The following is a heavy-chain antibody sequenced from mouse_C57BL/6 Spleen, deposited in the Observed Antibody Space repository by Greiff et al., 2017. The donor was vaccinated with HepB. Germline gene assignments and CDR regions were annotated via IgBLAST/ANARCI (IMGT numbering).Heavy chain of an antibody. CDR3: ARHGSSAWFAY. V-gene: IGHV1-42*01. D-gene: IGHD1-1*01. J-gene: IGHJ3*01. CDR2: INPSTGGT. Sequence: VHVKQSGPELVKPGASVKISCKASGYSFTGYYMNWVKQSPEKSLEWIGEINPSTGGTTYNQKFKAKATLTIDKSSSTAYMQLKSLTSEDSAVYYCARHGSSAWFAYWGQGTLVTVSA. CDR1: GYSFTGYY.